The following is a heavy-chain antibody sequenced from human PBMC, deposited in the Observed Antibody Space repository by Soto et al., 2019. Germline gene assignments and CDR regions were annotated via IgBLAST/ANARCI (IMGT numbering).Heavy chain of an antibody. CDR2: INPSGGST. CDR1: GYTFTSYY. V-gene: IGHV1-46*03. D-gene: IGHD6-19*01. J-gene: IGHJ6*03. Sequence: ASVKVSCKASGYTFTSYYMHWVRQAPGQGLEWMGIINPSGGSTSYVQKFQGRVTMARDTSTSTVYMELSSLRSEDTAVYYCARPAVAGTSYYYYYMAVWGKGTTVTVSS. CDR3: ARPAVAGTSYYYYYMAV.